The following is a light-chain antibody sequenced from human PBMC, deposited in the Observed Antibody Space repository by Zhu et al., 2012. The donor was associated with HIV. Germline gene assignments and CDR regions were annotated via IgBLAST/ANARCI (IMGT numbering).Light chain of an antibody. CDR3: QQYNNWPRT. V-gene: IGKV3-15*01. CDR2: GAS. Sequence: EIVMTQSPATLSVSPGERATLSCRASQSVSSNLAWYQQKPGQAPRLLIYGASTRGPGIPARFSGSGSGTEFTLTISSLQSEDFAFYYCQQYNNWPRTFGQGTKVEIK. J-gene: IGKJ1*01. CDR1: QSVSSN.